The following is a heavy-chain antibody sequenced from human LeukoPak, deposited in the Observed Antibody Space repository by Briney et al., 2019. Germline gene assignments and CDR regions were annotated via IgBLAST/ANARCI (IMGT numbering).Heavy chain of an antibody. V-gene: IGHV4-30-4*08. CDR3: ARVVRCSGGSCYYYFDY. J-gene: IGHJ4*02. CDR1: SGSISSGDYY. Sequence: PSETLSLTCTVSSGSISSGDYYWSWIRQPPGKGLEWIGYIYYSGSTYYNPSLKSRVTISVDTSKNQFSLKLSSVTAADTAVYYCARVVRCSGGSCYYYFDYWGQGTLVTVSS. D-gene: IGHD2-15*01. CDR2: IYYSGST.